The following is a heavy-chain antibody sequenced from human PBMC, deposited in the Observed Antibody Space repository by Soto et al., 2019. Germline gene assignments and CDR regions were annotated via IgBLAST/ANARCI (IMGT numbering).Heavy chain of an antibody. CDR1: GFTVSSNY. J-gene: IGHJ6*02. Sequence: EVQLVETGGGLIQPGGSLRLSCAASGFTVSSNYMSWVRQAPGKGLEWVAVIYSGGSTYYADYVKGRFTIARDKSKNTLYLQMNSQRAEDTAVKYGARRYYDRSGYYYSGPGSMDVWGQGTKVTVS. D-gene: IGHD3-22*01. V-gene: IGHV3-53*02. CDR3: ARRYYDRSGYYYSGPGSMDV. CDR2: IYSGGST.